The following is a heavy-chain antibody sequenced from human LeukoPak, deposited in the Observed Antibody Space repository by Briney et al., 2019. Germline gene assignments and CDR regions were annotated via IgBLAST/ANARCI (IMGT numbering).Heavy chain of an antibody. CDR2: ISYDGSNK. D-gene: IGHD4-17*01. Sequence: GGSLRLSCAASGFTFSSYAMHWVRQAPGKGLEWVAVISYDGSNKYYADSVKGRFTISRDNSKNTLYLQMNSLRAEDTAVYYCAREGDYVPFFDYWGQGTLVTVSS. J-gene: IGHJ4*02. CDR1: GFTFSSYA. V-gene: IGHV3-30-3*01. CDR3: AREGDYVPFFDY.